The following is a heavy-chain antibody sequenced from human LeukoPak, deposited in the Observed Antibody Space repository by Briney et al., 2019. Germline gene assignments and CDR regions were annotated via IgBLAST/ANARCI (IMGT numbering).Heavy chain of an antibody. V-gene: IGHV4-34*01. CDR2: INHSGST. CDR3: AKTKRITMIVVVINRIYFDY. J-gene: IGHJ4*02. CDR1: GGSFSGYY. Sequence: MASETLSLTCAVYGGSFSGYYWSWIRQPPGKGLEWIGEINHSGSTNYNPSLKSRVTISVDTSKNQFSLKLSSVTAADTAVYYCAKTKRITMIVVVINRIYFDYWGQGTLVTVSS. D-gene: IGHD3-22*01.